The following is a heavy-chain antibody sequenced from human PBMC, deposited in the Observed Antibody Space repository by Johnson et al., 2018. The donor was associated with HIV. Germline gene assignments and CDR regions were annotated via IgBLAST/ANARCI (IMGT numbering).Heavy chain of an antibody. D-gene: IGHD4-23*01. J-gene: IGHJ3*02. CDR1: GFTFSDYY. V-gene: IGHV3-11*04. CDR2: ISNSGRTI. Sequence: VQLVESGGGLVKPGGSLRLSCVASGFTFSDYYMSWVRQAPGKGLEWVSYISNSGRTIYSADAVQGRFTISRDSSKNTLFLQMNSLRVDDTAVYYCAKEAPGRWELLIWAAFDMWGQGTMVTVSS. CDR3: AKEAPGRWELLIWAAFDM.